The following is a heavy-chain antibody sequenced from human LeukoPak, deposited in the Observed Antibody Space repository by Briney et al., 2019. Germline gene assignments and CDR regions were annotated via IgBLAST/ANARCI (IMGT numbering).Heavy chain of an antibody. J-gene: IGHJ4*02. D-gene: IGHD3-16*01. V-gene: IGHV1-8*03. CDR1: GYTLTELS. CDR2: MNPNSGNT. Sequence: GASVKVSCKVSGYTLTELSMHWVRQAPGKGLEWMGRMNPNSGNTGYAQKFQGRVTITRNTSISTAYMELSSLRSEDTAVYYCALRIGGPADYWGQGTLVTVSS. CDR3: ALRIGGPADY.